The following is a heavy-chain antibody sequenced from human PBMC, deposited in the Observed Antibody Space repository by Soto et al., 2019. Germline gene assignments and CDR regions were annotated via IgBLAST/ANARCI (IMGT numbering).Heavy chain of an antibody. D-gene: IGHD3-10*02. CDR1: GYTFTSYG. Sequence: AASVKVSCKASGYTFTSYGISWVRQAPGQGLEWMGWISAYNGNTNYAQKLQGRVTMTTDTSTSTAYMELRSLRSDDTAVYYCARVYSLSSGTYYYYDYKDVWGKATTVTASS. CDR2: ISAYNGNT. J-gene: IGHJ6*03. V-gene: IGHV1-18*01. CDR3: ARVYSLSSGTYYYYDYKDV.